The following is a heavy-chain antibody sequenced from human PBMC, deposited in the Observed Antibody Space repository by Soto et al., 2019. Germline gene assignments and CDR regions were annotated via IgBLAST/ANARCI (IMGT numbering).Heavy chain of an antibody. CDR1: GGSISSSSYY. D-gene: IGHD3-10*01. J-gene: IGHJ6*03. CDR2: IYYSGST. Sequence: SETLSLTCTVSGGSISSSSYYWGWIRQPPGKGLEWIGSIYYSGSTYYNPSLKSRVTISVDTSKNQFSLKLSSVTAADTAVYYCARSGYYYYYLDGWGKGTTVTVSS. CDR3: ARSGYYYYYLDG. V-gene: IGHV4-39*01.